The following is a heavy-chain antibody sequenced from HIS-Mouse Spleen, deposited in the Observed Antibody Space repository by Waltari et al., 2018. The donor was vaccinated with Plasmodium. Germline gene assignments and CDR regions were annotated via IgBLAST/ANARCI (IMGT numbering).Heavy chain of an antibody. Sequence: QVQLQESGPGLVKPSETLSLTCTVSGGSISSYYWSWIRKPPGKGLEWIGYIYYSGSTNYNPSLKSRVTISVDTSKNQFSLKLSSVTAADTAVYYCARDCSSTSCLDAFDIWGQGTMVTVSS. CDR1: GGSISSYY. CDR3: ARDCSSTSCLDAFDI. D-gene: IGHD2-2*01. V-gene: IGHV4-59*01. J-gene: IGHJ3*02. CDR2: IYYSGST.